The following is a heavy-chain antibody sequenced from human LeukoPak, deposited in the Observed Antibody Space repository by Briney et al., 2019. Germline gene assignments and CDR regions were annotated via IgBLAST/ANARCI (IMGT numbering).Heavy chain of an antibody. CDR1: GFTFTCYW. D-gene: IGHD3-10*01. V-gene: IGHV3-7*01. Sequence: PGGSLRLSCAASGFTFTCYWMSWVRQAPGKGLEWVANIKQDGSEKYYVDSMKGRFTISRDNAKNSLYLQMSSLRAEDTAVYYCARSGYSGSGFSTNWFDPWGQGTLVTVSS. CDR2: IKQDGSEK. CDR3: ARSGYSGSGFSTNWFDP. J-gene: IGHJ5*02.